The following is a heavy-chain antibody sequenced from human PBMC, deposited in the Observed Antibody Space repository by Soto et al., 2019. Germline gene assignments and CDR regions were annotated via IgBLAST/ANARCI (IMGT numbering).Heavy chain of an antibody. CDR1: GGSISSGGYY. J-gene: IGHJ5*02. CDR2: IYYSGST. V-gene: IGHV4-31*03. Sequence: QVQLQESGPGLVKPSQTLSLTCTVSGGSISSGGYYWSWIRQHPGKGLEWIGYIYYSGSTYYNPSLKSRVTISVDTSKNQFSLKLSSVTAADTAVYYCARGREEAYCGGDCYSGSEGFDPWGQGTLVTVSS. D-gene: IGHD2-21*02. CDR3: ARGREEAYCGGDCYSGSEGFDP.